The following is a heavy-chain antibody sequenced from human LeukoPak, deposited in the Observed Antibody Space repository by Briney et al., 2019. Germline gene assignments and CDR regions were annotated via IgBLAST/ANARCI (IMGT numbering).Heavy chain of an antibody. CDR3: ARDLRQLGDAFDI. CDR2: INHSGST. Sequence: NPSETLSLTCAVYGGSFSGYYWSWIRQPPGKGLEWIGEINHSGSTNYNPSLKSRVTISVDTSKNQFSLKLSSVTAADTAVYYCARDLRQLGDAFDIWGQGTMVTVSS. D-gene: IGHD6-6*01. V-gene: IGHV4-34*01. CDR1: GGSFSGYY. J-gene: IGHJ3*02.